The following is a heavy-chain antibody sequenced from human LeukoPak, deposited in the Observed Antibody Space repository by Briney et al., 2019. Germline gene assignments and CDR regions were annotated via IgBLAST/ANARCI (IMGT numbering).Heavy chain of an antibody. V-gene: IGHV4-61*08. CDR2: IYYSGST. J-gene: IGHJ4*02. CDR1: GGSISSGDYY. D-gene: IGHD1-26*01. Sequence: SETLSLTCTVSGGSISSGDYYWSWIRQPPGKGLEWIGYIYYSGSTNYNPSLKSRVTISVDTSKNQFSLKLSSVTAADAAVYYCARVGVTNTRWGQGTLVTVSS. CDR3: ARVGVTNTR.